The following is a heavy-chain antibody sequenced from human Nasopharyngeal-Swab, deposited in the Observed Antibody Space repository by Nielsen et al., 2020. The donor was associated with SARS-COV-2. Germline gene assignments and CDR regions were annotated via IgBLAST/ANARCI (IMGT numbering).Heavy chain of an antibody. Sequence: ASVKVSCKTSGYTFTDYYMHWVRQAPGQGLQWMGRINPNTGRTDSAQKFQGRVTMTRDTSITTVYMELSSLGSDDTAIFYCLRGDGEVAGAAPVGPDGGYWGQGTPVTVSS. CDR3: LRGDGEVAGAAPVGPDGGY. CDR2: INPNTGRT. V-gene: IGHV1-2*06. J-gene: IGHJ4*02. CDR1: GYTFTDYY. D-gene: IGHD1-26*01.